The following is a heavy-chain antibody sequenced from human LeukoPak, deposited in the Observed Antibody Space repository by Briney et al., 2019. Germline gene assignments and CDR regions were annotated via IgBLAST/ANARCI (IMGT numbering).Heavy chain of an antibody. CDR1: GFTFSSYS. CDR3: ARVGSGYYLSDMNY. Sequence: GGSLRLSCAASGFTFSSYSMNWVRQAPGKGLEWVSSISSSSSYIYYADSVKGRFTISRDNAKNSLYLQMNSLRAEDTAVHYCARVGSGYYLSDMNYWGQGTLVTVSS. J-gene: IGHJ4*02. V-gene: IGHV3-21*01. D-gene: IGHD3-3*01. CDR2: ISSSSSYI.